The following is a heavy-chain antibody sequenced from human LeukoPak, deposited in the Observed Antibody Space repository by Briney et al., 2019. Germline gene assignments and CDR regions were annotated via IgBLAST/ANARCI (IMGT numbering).Heavy chain of an antibody. V-gene: IGHV3-30*02. Sequence: PGGSLRLSCAASGFTFSSYGMHWVRQAPGKGLEWVAVIWYDGSKKYYADSVKGRFTISRDNSKNTLYLQMNSLRAEDTAVYYCAKRGEVPAAISGGTYLDYWGQGTLVTVSS. CDR3: AKRGEVPAAISGGTYLDY. CDR2: IWYDGSKK. J-gene: IGHJ4*02. CDR1: GFTFSSYG. D-gene: IGHD2-2*02.